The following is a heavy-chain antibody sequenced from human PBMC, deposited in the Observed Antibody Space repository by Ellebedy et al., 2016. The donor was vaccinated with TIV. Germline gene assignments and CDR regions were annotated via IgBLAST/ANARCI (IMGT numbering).Heavy chain of an antibody. CDR3: ARPRVGSWALNL. CDR1: GGSISSSSYY. Sequence: MPSETLSLTCTVSGGSISSSSYYWGWIRQPPGKGLEWIGYIYYSGSTNYNPSLKSRVTISVDTSKNQFSLKQSSVTAADTAVYYCARPRVGSWALNLWGRGTLVTVSS. V-gene: IGHV4-61*05. J-gene: IGHJ2*01. D-gene: IGHD3-16*01. CDR2: IYYSGST.